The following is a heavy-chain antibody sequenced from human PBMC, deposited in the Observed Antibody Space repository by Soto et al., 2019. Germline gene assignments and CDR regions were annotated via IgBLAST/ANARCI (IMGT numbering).Heavy chain of an antibody. CDR3: AKGRGGAYYYYGLDV. D-gene: IGHD3-10*01. CDR1: GFTFNTYA. Sequence: EVQLLESGGGLVQPGESLTLSCAASGFTFNTYAMTWARQAPGKGLEWVSAISGSGATTYVADSVKGRFTISRDNSKDTLYLQMNSLRAEDTAIYYCAKGRGGAYYYYGLDVWGQGTTVTVSS. V-gene: IGHV3-23*01. J-gene: IGHJ6*02. CDR2: ISGSGATT.